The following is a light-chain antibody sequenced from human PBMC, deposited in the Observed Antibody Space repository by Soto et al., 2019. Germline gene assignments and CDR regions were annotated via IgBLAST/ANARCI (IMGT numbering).Light chain of an antibody. CDR2: DVS. CDR1: SSDVGGYNY. V-gene: IGLV2-14*01. Sequence: QSALTQPASVSGSPGQSITISCTGTSSDVGGYNYVSWYQQHPGKAHKLMIYDVSNRPSGVSNRFSGSKSGHTASLTISGLQAEDEADYYCSSYTSSSTLVFGTGTKVTVL. CDR3: SSYTSSSTLV. J-gene: IGLJ1*01.